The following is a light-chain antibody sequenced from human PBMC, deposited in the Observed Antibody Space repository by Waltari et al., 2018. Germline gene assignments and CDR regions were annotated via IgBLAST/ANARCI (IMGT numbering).Light chain of an antibody. J-gene: IGKJ4*01. CDR2: AAS. CDR1: QSISSY. Sequence: DIQMTQSPSSLSASVGDRVTITCRASQSISSYLNWYQQKPGKAPKPLIYAASSLQSGVPSRFSGSGSVTYFTLTISSLQPEDFATYYCQQSYSTPLPFGGGTKVEIK. CDR3: QQSYSTPLP. V-gene: IGKV1-39*01.